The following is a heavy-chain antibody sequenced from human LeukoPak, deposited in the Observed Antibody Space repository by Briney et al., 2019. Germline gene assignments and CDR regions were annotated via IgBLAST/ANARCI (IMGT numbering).Heavy chain of an antibody. Sequence: GASVKVSCKASGGTFSSYAISWVRQAPGQGLEWMGRIIPILGIANYAQKFQGRVTITADKSTSTAYMELSSLRSEDTAVYYCAATPQTIAAAGNFDYWGQGTLVTVSS. CDR2: IIPILGIA. D-gene: IGHD6-13*01. CDR3: AATPQTIAAAGNFDY. CDR1: GGTFSSYA. J-gene: IGHJ4*02. V-gene: IGHV1-69*04.